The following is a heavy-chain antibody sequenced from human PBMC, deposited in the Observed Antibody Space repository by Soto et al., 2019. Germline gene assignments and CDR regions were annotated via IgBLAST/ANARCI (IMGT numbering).Heavy chain of an antibody. Sequence: QVQLVQSGAEVKKPGASVKVSCKASGYTFTTYGISWVRQAPGQGLEWMGWISAYNGNTNYAQKLQGRVTMTTDTSTSSAYMELRSLRSDDTAVFYCARVWGIAARPDYYYGMDVWGQGTTVTVSS. J-gene: IGHJ6*02. D-gene: IGHD6-6*01. V-gene: IGHV1-18*01. CDR3: ARVWGIAARPDYYYGMDV. CDR1: GYTFTTYG. CDR2: ISAYNGNT.